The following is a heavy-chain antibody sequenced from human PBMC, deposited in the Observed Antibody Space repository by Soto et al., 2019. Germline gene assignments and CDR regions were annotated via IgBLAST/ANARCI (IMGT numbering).Heavy chain of an antibody. J-gene: IGHJ4*02. D-gene: IGHD3-22*01. CDR3: ARDSNYYDISGYYYPFDY. Sequence: VQLVQSGAEVKKPEASVKVSCKASGYTFTGYQMHWVRQAPGQGLEWMGIINPSGGSTSYAQKFQGRVTMTRDTSTSTVYMELSSLRSEDTAVYYCARDSNYYDISGYYYPFDYWGQGTLVTVSS. V-gene: IGHV1-46*01. CDR2: INPSGGST. CDR1: GYTFTGYQ.